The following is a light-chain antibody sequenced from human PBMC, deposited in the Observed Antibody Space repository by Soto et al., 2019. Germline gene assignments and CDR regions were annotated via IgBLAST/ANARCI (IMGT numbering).Light chain of an antibody. Sequence: EIVMTQSPATLSVSPGERATLSCRASQSVSSNLAWYQQKPGQAPRLLIYGASTRATGIPARFSGSWSGTEFPLTISSLQSEDFAVYYCQQYNNWPRTCGQGTKVEIK. J-gene: IGKJ1*01. CDR3: QQYNNWPRT. V-gene: IGKV3-15*01. CDR1: QSVSSN. CDR2: GAS.